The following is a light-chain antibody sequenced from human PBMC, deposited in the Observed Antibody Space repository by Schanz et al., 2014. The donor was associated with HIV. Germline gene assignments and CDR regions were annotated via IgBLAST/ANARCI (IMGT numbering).Light chain of an antibody. Sequence: SVLTQPPSVSGAPGQRVTISCTGSKSNIGAGFPVPWYQQLPGTAPKPLTYGNSNRPSGVPDRFSGSKSGTSASLVITGLQAEDEADYYCSSYTSSSPLGVFGTGTKLTVL. CDR1: KSNIGAGFP. CDR3: SSYTSSSPLGV. CDR2: GNS. V-gene: IGLV1-40*01. J-gene: IGLJ1*01.